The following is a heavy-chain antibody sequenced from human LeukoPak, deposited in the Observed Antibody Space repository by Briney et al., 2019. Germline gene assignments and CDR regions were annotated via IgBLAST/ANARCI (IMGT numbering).Heavy chain of an antibody. CDR2: IYYSGSA. J-gene: IGHJ3*02. CDR3: ARRPGAVADGQTHAFDI. CDR1: GDSVSRSSYF. D-gene: IGHD6-19*01. Sequence: SETLSPTCTVSGDSVSRSSYFWGWIRQPPGKGPEWIGSIYYSGSAFYNPSLKSRVTISLDKSKNQFSLKLSSVTAADTAVYHCARRPGAVADGQTHAFDIWGQGTMVSVSS. V-gene: IGHV4-39*01.